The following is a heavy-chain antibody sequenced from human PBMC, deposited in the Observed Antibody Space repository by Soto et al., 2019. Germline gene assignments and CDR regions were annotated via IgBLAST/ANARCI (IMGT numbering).Heavy chain of an antibody. CDR1: GGSISSGGYY. J-gene: IGHJ6*02. D-gene: IGHD3-3*01. CDR3: ARDRITIFGVASLDYYYYYGMDV. Sequence: SETLSLTCTVSGGSISSGGYYWSWIRQHPGKGLEWIGYIYYSGSTYYNPSLKSRVTISVDTSKNQFSLKLSSVTAADTAVYYCARDRITIFGVASLDYYYYYGMDVWGQGTTVTVSS. CDR2: IYYSGST. V-gene: IGHV4-31*03.